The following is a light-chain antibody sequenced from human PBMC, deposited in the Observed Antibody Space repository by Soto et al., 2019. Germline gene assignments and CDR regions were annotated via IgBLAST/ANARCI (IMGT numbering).Light chain of an antibody. CDR3: QQYSNWPPFT. V-gene: IGKV3-15*01. Sequence: MVMTQSPATLSVSPGDRATLSCRASQSVSSKLAWYQQKPGQAPRLLIYDTSTMATGIPARFSGSGSGTEFTLTISSLQSEDFAVYYCQQYSNWPPFTFGQGTRLEIK. CDR1: QSVSSK. J-gene: IGKJ5*01. CDR2: DTS.